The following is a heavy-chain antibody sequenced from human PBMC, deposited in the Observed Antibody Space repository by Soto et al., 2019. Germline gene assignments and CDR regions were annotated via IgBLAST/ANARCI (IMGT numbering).Heavy chain of an antibody. Sequence: QVHLVQSGAEVKKPGSSVKVSCKTSGGTFSNCAINWVRQAPGQGLEWMGGIIPMSGRPRGMGGTIPFFGSTNYAQKFQGSVTISADESTRTAYMELSSLASEHTAVYYCAREETWMEMWRSPGPTPRQGYYGMAVWGQGTTVTVSS. V-gene: IGHV1-69*01. J-gene: IGHJ6*02. D-gene: IGHD5-12*01. CDR3: AREETWMEMWRSPGPTPRQGYYGMAV. CDR2: IIPMSGRPRGMGGTIPFFGST. CDR1: GGTFSNCA.